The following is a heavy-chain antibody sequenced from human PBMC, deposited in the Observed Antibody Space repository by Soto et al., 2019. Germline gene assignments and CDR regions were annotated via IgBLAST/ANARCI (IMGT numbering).Heavy chain of an antibody. CDR1: GGSMSTSYY. V-gene: IGHV4-39*01. CDR2: IYYSGST. Sequence: QLQLQESGPGLLKPSETLSLTCTVSGGSMSTSYYWGWIRQPPGKGLEWIGSIYYSGSTYYNPSLKSRVTIAVDTSKNQFSPKLTSVTAADTSVYYCATLWFGEADYWGQGTLVTVSS. J-gene: IGHJ4*02. D-gene: IGHD3-10*01. CDR3: ATLWFGEADY.